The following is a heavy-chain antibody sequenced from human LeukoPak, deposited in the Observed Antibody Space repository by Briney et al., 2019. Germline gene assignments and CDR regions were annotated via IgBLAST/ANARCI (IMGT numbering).Heavy chain of an antibody. J-gene: IGHJ3*02. CDR1: GFTFSSYG. CDR3: AKASRYLGSGSYYRDAFDI. D-gene: IGHD3-10*02. Sequence: GGSLRLSCAASGFTFSSYGMHWDRQAPGKGLEWVAVISFDGSNKYYADSVKGRFTVSRDNSKNTLYLQMNSLRAEDTAVYYCAKASRYLGSGSYYRDAFDIWGQGTMVTVSS. V-gene: IGHV3-30*18. CDR2: ISFDGSNK.